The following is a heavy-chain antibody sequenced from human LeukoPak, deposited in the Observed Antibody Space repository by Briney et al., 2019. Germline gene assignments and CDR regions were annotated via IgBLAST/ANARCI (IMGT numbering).Heavy chain of an antibody. D-gene: IGHD6-6*01. Sequence: PGGSLGLTCAASGFTFSSYGMHWVRQAPGKGLEWVAVISYDGSNKYYADSVKGRFTISRDNSKNTLYLQMNSLRAEDTAVYYCAKAMQRLASIAARLNLFWANDAFDIWGQGTMVTVSS. J-gene: IGHJ3*02. V-gene: IGHV3-30*18. CDR2: ISYDGSNK. CDR1: GFTFSSYG. CDR3: AKAMQRLASIAARLNLFWANDAFDI.